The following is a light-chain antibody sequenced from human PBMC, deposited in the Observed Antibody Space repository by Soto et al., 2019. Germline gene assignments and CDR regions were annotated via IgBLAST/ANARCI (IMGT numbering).Light chain of an antibody. Sequence: EIVLTQSPGTLSLSPGERATLSCRASQSVSSSYLAWYQQKPGQAPRLLIYGASSRATGIPDRFSGSGSGTDFTLTISRLEPEDFAVYYCQHMDTCGQGTKVDIK. CDR2: GAS. CDR1: QSVSSSY. CDR3: QHMDT. V-gene: IGKV3-20*01. J-gene: IGKJ1*01.